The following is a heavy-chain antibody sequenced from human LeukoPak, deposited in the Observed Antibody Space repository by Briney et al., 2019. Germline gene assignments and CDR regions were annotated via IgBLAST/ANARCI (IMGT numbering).Heavy chain of an antibody. CDR1: GGSIRSNY. CDR2: IYTSGST. CDR3: ARGALRGVGATTGNY. J-gene: IGHJ4*02. V-gene: IGHV4-4*07. Sequence: SETLSLTCTVSGGSIRSNYWSWIRQPAGKGLEWIGRIYTSGSTNYNPSLKSRVTLSLDTSKNQFSLKLSSVTAADTAVYYCARGALRGVGATTGNYWGQGTLVTVSS. D-gene: IGHD1-26*01.